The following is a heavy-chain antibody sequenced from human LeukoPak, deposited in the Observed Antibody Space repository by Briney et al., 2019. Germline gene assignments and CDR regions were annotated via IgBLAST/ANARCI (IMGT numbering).Heavy chain of an antibody. CDR1: GFTFSSYG. Sequence: GGSLRLSCAASGFTFSSYGMHWVRQAPGKGLAWVAVIWYDGSNKYYADSVKGRFTISRDNSKNTLYLQMNSLRAEDTAVYYCARGQSYYDSSGYYELWYWGQGTLVTVSS. CDR2: IWYDGSNK. D-gene: IGHD3-22*01. CDR3: ARGQSYYDSSGYYELWY. J-gene: IGHJ4*02. V-gene: IGHV3-33*01.